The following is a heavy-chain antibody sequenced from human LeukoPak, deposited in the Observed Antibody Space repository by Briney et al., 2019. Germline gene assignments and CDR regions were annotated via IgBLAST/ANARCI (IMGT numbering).Heavy chain of an antibody. CDR3: ASRLTDYYDSSGYYGRKKIDY. J-gene: IGHJ4*02. V-gene: IGHV3-21*04. CDR2: ISSSSSYI. CDR1: GFTFSSYA. D-gene: IGHD3-22*01. Sequence: GGSLRLSCAASGFTFSSYAMSWVRQAPGKGLEWVSSISSSSSYIYYADSVKGRFTISRDNAKNTLYLQMNSLRAEDTAVYYCASRLTDYYDSSGYYGRKKIDYWGQGTLVTVSS.